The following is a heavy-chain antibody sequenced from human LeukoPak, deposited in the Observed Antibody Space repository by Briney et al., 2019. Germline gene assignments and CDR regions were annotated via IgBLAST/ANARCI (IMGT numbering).Heavy chain of an antibody. CDR2: ISSSSSTI. D-gene: IGHD2-2*02. Sequence: GGSLRLSCAASGFTFSSYSMNWVRQAPGKGLEWVSYISSSSSTIYYADSVKGRFTISRDNAKNSLYLQMNSLRAEDTAVYYCARDRTAHQLLYGDVDYWGQGTLVTVSS. CDR1: GFTFSSYS. V-gene: IGHV3-48*01. CDR3: ARDRTAHQLLYGDVDY. J-gene: IGHJ4*02.